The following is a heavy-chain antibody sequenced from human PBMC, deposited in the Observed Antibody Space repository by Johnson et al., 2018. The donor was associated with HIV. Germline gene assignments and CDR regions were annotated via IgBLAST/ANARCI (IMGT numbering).Heavy chain of an antibody. D-gene: IGHD5-18*01. Sequence: VQLVESGGGLVQPGRSLRLSCEASGFSFDEYAMHWVRQAPGKGLVWVSRINRDGTSTSYADSVKGRFTISRDNAKNTLHLQMNSLRAEDTAVYYCARPTAMVRGAFDIWGQGTLVTVSS. V-gene: IGHV3-74*02. J-gene: IGHJ3*02. CDR2: INRDGTST. CDR1: GFSFDEYA. CDR3: ARPTAMVRGAFDI.